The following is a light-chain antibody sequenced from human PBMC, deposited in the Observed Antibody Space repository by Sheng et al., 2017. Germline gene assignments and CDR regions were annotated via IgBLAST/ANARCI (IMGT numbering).Light chain of an antibody. J-gene: IGKJ4*01. Sequence: DIQMTQSPSSLSASVGDRVTITCRASQSTSSFLNWYQQKPGKAPRVLIYAASSLQSGVPSRFSGSGSGTDFTLTISSLQPEDFATYYCQQSYSTPRTFG. CDR2: AAS. CDR1: QSTSSF. V-gene: IGKV1-39*01. CDR3: QQSYSTPRT.